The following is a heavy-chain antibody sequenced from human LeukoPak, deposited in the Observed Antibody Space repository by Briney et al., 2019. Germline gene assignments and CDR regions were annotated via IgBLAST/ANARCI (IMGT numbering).Heavy chain of an antibody. Sequence: PGASVKVSCKASGYTFTAYYIHWVRQAPGQGLEWMGWISPYTGGTNYAQKFQGRVTITQDRSSNTVYMDLNRLTSDDTALYYCVRDHNSENWGSLGKWGQGTLVTVSS. CDR1: GYTFTAYY. CDR3: VRDHNSENWGSLGK. CDR2: ISPYTGGT. D-gene: IGHD7-27*01. J-gene: IGHJ4*02. V-gene: IGHV1-2*02.